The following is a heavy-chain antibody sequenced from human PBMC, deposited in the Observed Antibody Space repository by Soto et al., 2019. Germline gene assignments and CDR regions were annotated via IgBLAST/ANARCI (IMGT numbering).Heavy chain of an antibody. CDR2: INHSGST. J-gene: IGHJ4*02. V-gene: IGHV4-34*01. CDR1: GGSFSGYY. CDR3: ARGYDYVWGSYRRSRDTFDY. D-gene: IGHD3-16*02. Sequence: TLSLTCAVYGGSFSGYYWSWIRQPPGKGLEWIGEINHSGSTNYNPSLKSRVTISVDTSKNQFSLKLSSVTAADTAVYYCARGYDYVWGSYRRSRDTFDYWGQGTLVTVSS.